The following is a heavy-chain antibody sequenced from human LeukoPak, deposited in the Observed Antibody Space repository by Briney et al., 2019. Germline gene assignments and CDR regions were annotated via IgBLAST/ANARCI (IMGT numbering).Heavy chain of an antibody. CDR2: ISWNSGSI. Sequence: SLRLSCAASGFTFDYYAMHWVRQAPGKGLEWVSGISWNSGSIGYADSVKGRFTISRDNAKNSLYLQMNSLRAEDTALYYCAKDGRGYRHYYFDYWGQGTLVTVSS. CDR1: GFTFDYYA. V-gene: IGHV3-9*01. D-gene: IGHD5-18*01. J-gene: IGHJ4*02. CDR3: AKDGRGYRHYYFDY.